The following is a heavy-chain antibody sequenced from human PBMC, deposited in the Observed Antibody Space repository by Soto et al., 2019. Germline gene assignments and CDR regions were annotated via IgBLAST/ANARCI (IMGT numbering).Heavy chain of an antibody. Sequence: GESLKISCKGSVYSFTSYCIGWLRQMPVKGLEWMGIIYPGDSDTRYSPSFQGQVTISADKSISTAYLQWTSLKASDTAMYYCARPIIAAAGREYWGKGKLVTVSS. V-gene: IGHV5-51*01. CDR3: ARPIIAAAGREY. CDR1: VYSFTSYC. D-gene: IGHD6-13*01. J-gene: IGHJ4*02. CDR2: IYPGDSDT.